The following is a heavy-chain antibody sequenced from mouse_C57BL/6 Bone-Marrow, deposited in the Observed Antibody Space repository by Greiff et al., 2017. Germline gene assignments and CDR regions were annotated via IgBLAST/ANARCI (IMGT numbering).Heavy chain of an antibody. CDR3: TTGYDYDDYAMDY. CDR1: GFNIKDYY. CDR2: IDPEDGAT. D-gene: IGHD2-4*01. Sequence: EVQLQQSGAELVRPGASVKLSCTASGFNIKDYYMHWVKQRPEQGLAWIGRIDPEDGATEYAPKFPGKATMTADTSSNTAYLQLSSLTSEDTAVYYCTTGYDYDDYAMDYWGQGTSVTVSS. J-gene: IGHJ4*01. V-gene: IGHV14-1*01.